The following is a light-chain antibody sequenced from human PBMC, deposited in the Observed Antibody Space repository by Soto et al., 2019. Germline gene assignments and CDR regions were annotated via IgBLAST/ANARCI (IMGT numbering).Light chain of an antibody. CDR3: QKYNSTPS. Sequence: DIQMTQSPSSLSASVGDRVTITCRASQGITNYLAWYQQKPGKVPKLLIYSASTLQPGVPSRFSGSGSGTDFTLTINSLQPEDVPSYYCQKYNSTPSFGQGTNVEIK. V-gene: IGKV1-27*01. J-gene: IGKJ1*01. CDR2: SAS. CDR1: QGITNY.